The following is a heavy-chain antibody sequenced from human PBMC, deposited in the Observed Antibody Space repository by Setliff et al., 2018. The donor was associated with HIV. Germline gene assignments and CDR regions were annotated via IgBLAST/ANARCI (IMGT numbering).Heavy chain of an antibody. CDR1: GGSFSDNY. CDR2: INHSGRT. J-gene: IGHJ6*02. V-gene: IGHV4-34*01. CDR3: AKDVCSGAYCYAYYYYGMDV. Sequence: SETLSLTCAVYGGSFSDNYWSWIRQSPWKGLEWIGEINHSGRTKYSPSLRSRVSISVDTSKTQFSLKLSSVTAADTAVYYCAKDVCSGAYCYAYYYYGMDVWGQGTMVTVPS. D-gene: IGHD2-15*01.